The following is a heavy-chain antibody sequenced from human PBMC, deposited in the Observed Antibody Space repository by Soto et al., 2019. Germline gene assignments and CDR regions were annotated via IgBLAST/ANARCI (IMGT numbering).Heavy chain of an antibody. CDR2: IWYDGSNK. V-gene: IGHV3-33*01. Sequence: GGSLRLSCAASGFTFSSYGMHWVRQAPGKGLEWVAVIWYDGSNKYYADSVKGRFTISRDNSKNTLYLQMNSLRAEDTAVYYCARDHKRRTDGSGSYYIDYYYGMDVWGQGTTVTVSS. CDR3: ARDHKRRTDGSGSYYIDYYYGMDV. CDR1: GFTFSSYG. J-gene: IGHJ6*02. D-gene: IGHD3-10*01.